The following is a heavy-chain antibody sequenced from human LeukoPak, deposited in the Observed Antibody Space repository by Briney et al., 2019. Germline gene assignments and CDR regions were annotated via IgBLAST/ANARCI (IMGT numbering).Heavy chain of an antibody. CDR3: ARDYPKGANAFDI. D-gene: IGHD3-16*01. J-gene: IGHJ3*02. V-gene: IGHV3-30-3*01. CDR1: GFTFSSYA. CDR2: ISYDGSNK. Sequence: GRSLRLSCAASGFTFSSYAMHWVRQAPGKGLEWVAVISYDGSNKYYADSVKGRFTISRDNSKNTLYLQMNSLRAEDTAVYYCARDYPKGANAFDIWGQGTMVTVSS.